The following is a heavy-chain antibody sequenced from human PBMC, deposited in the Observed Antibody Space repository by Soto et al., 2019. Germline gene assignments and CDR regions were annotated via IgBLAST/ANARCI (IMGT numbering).Heavy chain of an antibody. CDR2: ISGSGGST. D-gene: IGHD2-21*02. CDR3: AKVNSPYCGGDCPPGY. J-gene: IGHJ4*02. CDR1: GFTFSIYA. V-gene: IGHV3-23*01. Sequence: GGSLRLSCAASGFTFSIYAMSWVRQAPGKGLEWVSAISGSGGSTYYADSVKGRFTISRDNSKNTLYLQMNSLRAEDTAVYYSAKVNSPYCGGDCPPGYWGQGTLVTVSS.